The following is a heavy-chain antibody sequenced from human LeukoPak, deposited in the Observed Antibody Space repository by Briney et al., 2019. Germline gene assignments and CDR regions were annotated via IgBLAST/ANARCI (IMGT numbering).Heavy chain of an antibody. CDR3: TSKAPLYDFWSSYYFY. CDR1: GFTFSSYW. D-gene: IGHD3-3*01. CDR2: ISSSSSTI. Sequence: GGSLRLSCAASGFTFSSYWMSWVRQAPGKGLEWVSYISSSSSTIYYADSVKGRFSISRDNAKKSLYLQMNSLRVEDTAVYYCTSKAPLYDFWSSYYFYWGQGTLVTVSS. J-gene: IGHJ4*02. V-gene: IGHV3-48*01.